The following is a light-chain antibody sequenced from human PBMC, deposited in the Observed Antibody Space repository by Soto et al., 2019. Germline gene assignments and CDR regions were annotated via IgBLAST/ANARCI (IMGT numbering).Light chain of an antibody. CDR1: TGDVGAYNY. CDR2: DVS. J-gene: IGLJ1*01. Sequence: QSVLTQPASVSGSPGQSITISCTGTTGDVGAYNYVSWYQQHPGKAPKLIIYDVSHRPSGVSNRFSGSKSGNTASLTISGLQAEDEADYYCSSYTSSGTRVFGTGTKLTVL. CDR3: SSYTSSGTRV. V-gene: IGLV2-14*01.